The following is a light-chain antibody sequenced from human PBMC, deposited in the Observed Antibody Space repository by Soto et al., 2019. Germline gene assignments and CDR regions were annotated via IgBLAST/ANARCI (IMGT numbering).Light chain of an antibody. V-gene: IGKV1-39*01. CDR1: QSISSY. CDR2: AAS. Sequence: DIQVTQTTSSLTASVGDRFTITCRARQSISSYLNWYQQKPGKAPKLLIYAASRLQSGVPSRFSGSGSGTEFTLTISSLPPDDFATYYLQHYSSSSEAFGQGTRLEIK. J-gene: IGKJ5*01. CDR3: QHYSSSSEA.